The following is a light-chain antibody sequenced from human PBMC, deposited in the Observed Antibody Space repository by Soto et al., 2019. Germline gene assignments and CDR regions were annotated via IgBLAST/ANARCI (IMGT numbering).Light chain of an antibody. V-gene: IGKV1-5*01. CDR1: QSISSW. CDR3: QQYNSFWT. CDR2: DAS. Sequence: DIQMTQSPSTLSASVGDRVTNTCRASQSISSWLAWYQQKPGKAPKLLIYDASYLERGVPSRFSGSGSGTEFTLTISSLQPDDLATYYCQQYNSFWTFGQGTKVDIK. J-gene: IGKJ1*01.